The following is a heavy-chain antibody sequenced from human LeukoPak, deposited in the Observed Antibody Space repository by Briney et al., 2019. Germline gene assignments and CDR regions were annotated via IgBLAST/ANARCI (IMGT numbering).Heavy chain of an antibody. CDR1: GGSISSSSYY. CDR3: ARQIVLMVYAIRYFDY. J-gene: IGHJ4*02. Sequence: SETLPLTCTVSGGSISSSSYYWGWIRQPPGKGLEWIGSIYYSGSTYYNPSLKSRVTISVDTSKNQFSLKLSSVTAADTAVYYCARQIVLMVYAIRYFDYWGQGTLVTVSS. CDR2: IYYSGST. V-gene: IGHV4-39*01. D-gene: IGHD2-8*01.